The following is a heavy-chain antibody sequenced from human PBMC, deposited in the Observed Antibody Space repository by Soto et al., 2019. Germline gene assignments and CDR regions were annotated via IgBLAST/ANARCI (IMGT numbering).Heavy chain of an antibody. J-gene: IGHJ4*02. CDR2: IYHSGST. V-gene: IGHV4-4*02. D-gene: IGHD2-15*01. CDR1: GGSISSSNW. Sequence: TSETLSLTCAVSGGSISSSNWWSWVRQPPGKGLEWIGEIYHSGSTNYNPSLKSRVTISVDTSKNQFSLKLSSVTAADTAVYYCARYCSGGSCYPFDYWGQGTLVTVSS. CDR3: ARYCSGGSCYPFDY.